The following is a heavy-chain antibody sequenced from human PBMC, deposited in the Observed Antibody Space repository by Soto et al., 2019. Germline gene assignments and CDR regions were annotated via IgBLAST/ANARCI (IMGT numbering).Heavy chain of an antibody. Sequence: PSETLSLTCTVSGGSISSYYWSWIRQSPGKGLEWIGEIYHSGSTNYNPSLKSRVTISVDKSKNQFSLKLSSVTAADTAVYYCAGWIQLQQYYYYGMDVWGQGTTVTVSS. CDR2: IYHSGST. D-gene: IGHD5-18*01. CDR3: AGWIQLQQYYYYGMDV. J-gene: IGHJ6*02. CDR1: GGSISSYY. V-gene: IGHV4-59*12.